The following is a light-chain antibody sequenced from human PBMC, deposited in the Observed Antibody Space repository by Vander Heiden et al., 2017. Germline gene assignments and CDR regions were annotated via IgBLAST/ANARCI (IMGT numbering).Light chain of an antibody. J-gene: IGKJ3*01. Sequence: DIQMTQSPSSLSASVGDRVTITCRPSQSISSYLNWYQQKPGKAPKPLIYAASSLPGGVPSRISGSGSGKEYTLTIRRLRSEDMVMEYSQESYRTPLLTFGPGTKVEIK. CDR2: AAS. CDR1: QSISSY. V-gene: IGKV1-39*01. CDR3: QESYRTPLLT.